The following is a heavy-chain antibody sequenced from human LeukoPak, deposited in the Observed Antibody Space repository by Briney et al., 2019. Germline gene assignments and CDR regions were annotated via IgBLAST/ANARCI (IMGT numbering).Heavy chain of an antibody. V-gene: IGHV3-53*01. CDR1: GFAVSDGY. CDR3: AKSIGCSGGICYSADYYYYMDV. J-gene: IGHJ6*03. D-gene: IGHD2-15*01. CDR2: IYTGGNT. Sequence: PGGSLRLSCAVFGFAVSDGYMSWVRQVPGKGLEWVSFIYTGGNTYYADSVKGRFTISRDNSKNTLFLQMNSLRDDDTAVYYCAKSIGCSGGICYSADYYYYMDVWGKGTTVTVSS.